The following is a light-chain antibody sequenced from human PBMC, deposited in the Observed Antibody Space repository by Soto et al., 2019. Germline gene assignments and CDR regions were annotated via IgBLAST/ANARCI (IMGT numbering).Light chain of an antibody. CDR3: QQSHGIPYT. CDR2: AAS. J-gene: IGKJ2*01. Sequence: DIQMTQSPSSLSASVGDRVTITYRASQTISTYLNWYQQKPGEAPKILIYAASKLQSGVTSRFSGSGSGTDFTLTISSLQPEDFATYYCQQSHGIPYTFGQGTKLENK. CDR1: QTISTY. V-gene: IGKV1-39*01.